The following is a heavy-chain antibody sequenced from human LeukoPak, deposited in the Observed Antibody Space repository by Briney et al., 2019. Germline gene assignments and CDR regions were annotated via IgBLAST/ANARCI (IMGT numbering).Heavy chain of an antibody. CDR3: ARGAYDSSGYYPLHFGY. D-gene: IGHD3-22*01. CDR2: ISAYNGNT. CDR1: GYTFTSYG. Sequence: ASVKVSCKASGYTFTSYGISWVRQAPGQGLEWMGWISAYNGNTNYAQKLQGRVTMTTDTSTSTAYMELRSLRSDDTAVYYCARGAYDSSGYYPLHFGYWGQGTLVTVSS. J-gene: IGHJ4*02. V-gene: IGHV1-18*01.